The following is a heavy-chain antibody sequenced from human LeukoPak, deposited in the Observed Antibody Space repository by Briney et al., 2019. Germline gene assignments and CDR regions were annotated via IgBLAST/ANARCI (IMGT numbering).Heavy chain of an antibody. J-gene: IGHJ4*02. CDR2: ISSSSSTI. V-gene: IGHV3-48*01. D-gene: IGHD3-22*01. CDR3: ARGSTYYDSSGQVSFDY. CDR1: GFTFSTYS. Sequence: PGGSLRLSCAASGFTFSTYSMNWVRQAPGKGLEWVSYISSSSSTIYYADSVKGRFTISRDNAKNSLYLQMNSLRAEDTAVYYCARGSTYYDSSGQVSFDYWGQGTLVTVSS.